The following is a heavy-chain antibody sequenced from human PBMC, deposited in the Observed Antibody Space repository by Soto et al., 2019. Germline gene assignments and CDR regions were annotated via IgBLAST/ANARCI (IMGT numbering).Heavy chain of an antibody. J-gene: IGHJ4*02. CDR3: ARGGGQTGTQEPYYFDY. V-gene: IGHV1-18*01. CDR2: ISAYNGNT. Sequence: ASVKVSFKASGYTFTSYGISWVRQAPGQGLEWMGWISAYNGNTNYAQKLQGRVTMTTDTSTSTAYMELRSLRSDDTAVYYCARGGGQTGTQEPYYFDYWGQGTLVTVSS. D-gene: IGHD1-1*01. CDR1: GYTFTSYG.